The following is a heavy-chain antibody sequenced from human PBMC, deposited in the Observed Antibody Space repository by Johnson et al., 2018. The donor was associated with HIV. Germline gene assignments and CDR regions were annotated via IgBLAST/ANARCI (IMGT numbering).Heavy chain of an antibody. D-gene: IGHD2-15*01. CDR1: GFTFSSYA. V-gene: IGHV3-30*14. CDR3: ARACSGGSCYEEKSPDAFDI. J-gene: IGHJ3*02. Sequence: QVQLVESGGGVVQPGRSLRLSCAASGFTFSSYAMHWVRQAPDKGLEWVAVISYDGSNKYYADSVKGRFTISRDNSKNTLYLQMNSLRAEDTAVYYCARACSGGSCYEEKSPDAFDIWGQGTMVTVSS. CDR2: ISYDGSNK.